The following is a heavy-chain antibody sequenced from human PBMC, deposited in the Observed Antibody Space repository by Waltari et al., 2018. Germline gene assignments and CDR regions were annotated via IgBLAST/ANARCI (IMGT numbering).Heavy chain of an antibody. D-gene: IGHD3-9*01. CDR1: GGSISGHY. Sequence: VQLQESGPGLVKPSGTLFLTCSVSGGSISGHYWAWIRQPAGKVLEWIGRIYTSGSASYNPSLKSRVTMSVDTSKNQFSLKVSSVTAADTAVYYCASSMTGYFDYWGQGVLVTVSS. J-gene: IGHJ4*02. CDR3: ASSMTGYFDY. V-gene: IGHV4-4*07. CDR2: IYTSGSA.